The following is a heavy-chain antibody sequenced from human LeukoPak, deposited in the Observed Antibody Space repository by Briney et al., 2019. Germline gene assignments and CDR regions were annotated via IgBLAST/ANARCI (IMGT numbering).Heavy chain of an antibody. CDR2: IRSNTYGGST. Sequence: GGSLRLSREGSGFTFGDYGVGWFRQAPGKGLQWVTSIRSNTYGGSTEYVPSVKGRFTISRDDSNSIAYLQMNSLKAEDTAIYYCARVSRGGITASWFDPWGQGTVVTVSS. CDR3: ARVSRGGITASWFDP. V-gene: IGHV3-49*03. J-gene: IGHJ5*02. CDR1: GFTFGDYG. D-gene: IGHD6-13*01.